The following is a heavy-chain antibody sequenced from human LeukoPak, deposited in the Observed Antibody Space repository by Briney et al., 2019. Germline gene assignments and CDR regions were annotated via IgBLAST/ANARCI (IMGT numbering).Heavy chain of an antibody. CDR2: ISGSGGST. Sequence: GGSLRLSCAASGFTFSSYAMSWVRQAPGKGLEWVSVISGSGGSTYYADSVKGRFTISRDNSKNTLYLQMNSLRAEDTAVYYCARVQYYYGSGSYFDYWGQGTLVTVSS. CDR3: ARVQYYYGSGSYFDY. D-gene: IGHD3-10*01. J-gene: IGHJ4*02. V-gene: IGHV3-23*01. CDR1: GFTFSSYA.